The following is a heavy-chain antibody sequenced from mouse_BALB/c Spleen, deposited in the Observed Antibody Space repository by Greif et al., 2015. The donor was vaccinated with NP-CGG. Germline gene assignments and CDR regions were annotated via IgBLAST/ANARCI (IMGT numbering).Heavy chain of an antibody. V-gene: IGHV14-3*02. Sequence: EVKLQESGAELVKPGASVKLSCTASGFNIKDTYMHWVKQRPEQGLEWIGGIDPANGNTKYDPKFQGKATITADTSSNTAYLQLSSLTSEDTAVYYCARARPYYAMDYWGQGTSVTVSP. CDR3: ARARPYYAMDY. CDR1: GFNIKDTY. CDR2: IDPANGNT. J-gene: IGHJ4*01. D-gene: IGHD3-1*01.